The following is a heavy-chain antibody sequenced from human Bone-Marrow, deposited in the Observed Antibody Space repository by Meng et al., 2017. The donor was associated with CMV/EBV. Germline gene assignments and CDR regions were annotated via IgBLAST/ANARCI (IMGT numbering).Heavy chain of an antibody. CDR1: GFTFSSYS. J-gene: IGHJ6*02. D-gene: IGHD6-19*01. CDR2: ISSSSTI. V-gene: IGHV3-48*04. Sequence: GESLKISCAASGFTFSSYSMNWVRQAPGKGLEWVSYISSSSTIYYADSVKGRFTISRDNAKNSLYLQMNSLRAEDTAVYYCAREGYSSGGYYGMDVWGQGTTVTVSS. CDR3: AREGYSSGGYYGMDV.